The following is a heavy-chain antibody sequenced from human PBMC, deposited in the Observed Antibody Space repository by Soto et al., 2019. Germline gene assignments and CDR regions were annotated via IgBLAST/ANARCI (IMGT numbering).Heavy chain of an antibody. Sequence: QVQLVQSGAEVKKTGASVNVSCKASGYKFTGYYMHWVRQAPGQGLEWMGWVNPYSGVTKYAQKFQGRVTMTRDTSITTAYMELSSLRSNDTALYYCASSSGAPAFHFHHRGHATVITFSS. J-gene: IGHJ1*01. V-gene: IGHV1-2*02. CDR2: VNPYSGVT. D-gene: IGHD6-13*01. CDR1: GYKFTGYY. CDR3: ASSSGAPAFHFHH.